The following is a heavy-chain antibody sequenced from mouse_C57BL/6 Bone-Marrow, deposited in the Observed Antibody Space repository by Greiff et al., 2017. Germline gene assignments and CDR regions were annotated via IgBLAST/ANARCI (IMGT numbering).Heavy chain of an antibody. CDR1: GYTFTDYA. V-gene: IGHV1-67*01. Sequence: VQLQQSGPELVRPGVSVKISCKGSGYTFTDYAMHWVKQSHAKSLEWIGVISTYYGDASYNQKFKDKATMTVAKSSSTAYMELARLTSEDSAVYYCASPYYGSSYGYWYFDVWGTGTTVTVSS. CDR3: ASPYYGSSYGYWYFDV. J-gene: IGHJ1*03. D-gene: IGHD1-1*01. CDR2: ISTYYGDA.